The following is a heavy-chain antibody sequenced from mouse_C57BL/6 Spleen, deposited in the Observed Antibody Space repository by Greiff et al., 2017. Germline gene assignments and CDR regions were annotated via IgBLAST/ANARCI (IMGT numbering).Heavy chain of an antibody. CDR1: GYTFTDYE. Sequence: VKLVESGAELVRPGASVTLSCKASGYTFTDYEMHWVKQTPVHGLEWIGAIDPETGGTAYNQKFKGKAILTADKSSSTAYMELRSLTSEDSAVYYCTRAWEGDYWGQGTTLTVSS. CDR2: IDPETGGT. CDR3: TRAWEGDY. V-gene: IGHV1-15*01. J-gene: IGHJ2*01. D-gene: IGHD4-1*01.